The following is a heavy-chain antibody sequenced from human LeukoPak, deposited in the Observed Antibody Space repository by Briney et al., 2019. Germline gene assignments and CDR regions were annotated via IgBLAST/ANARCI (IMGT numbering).Heavy chain of an antibody. V-gene: IGHV3-21*01. Sequence: PGGSLRLSCVASAFTFSTYSMKWVRQAPGMGLEWVSSISRGGSAIYYADSVKGRFTISTDNAMNSLSLQMNSLRADDTSVYYCAGRSCTDGVWPFDYWGQGTLVTVSS. CDR1: AFTFSTYS. J-gene: IGHJ4*02. CDR2: ISRGGSAI. CDR3: AGRSCTDGVWPFDY. D-gene: IGHD2-8*01.